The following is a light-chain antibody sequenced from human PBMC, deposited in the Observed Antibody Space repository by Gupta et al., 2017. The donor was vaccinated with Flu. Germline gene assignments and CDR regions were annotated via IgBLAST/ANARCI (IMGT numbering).Light chain of an antibody. Sequence: SYELPQPPSVSGSPGQTASITCSGDKLGDKYACWYQQKPGQSPVLVIYQDSKRPAGIPERFSGSNSGNTATLTISGTQAMDEADYCCQAWDSSTAVFGTGTKVTVL. V-gene: IGLV3-1*01. J-gene: IGLJ1*01. CDR2: QDS. CDR1: KLGDKY. CDR3: QAWDSSTAV.